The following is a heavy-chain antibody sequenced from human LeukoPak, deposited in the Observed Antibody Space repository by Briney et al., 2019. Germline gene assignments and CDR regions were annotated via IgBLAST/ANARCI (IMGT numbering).Heavy chain of an antibody. CDR1: GFTFSSYA. CDR3: ARRITGDGLDY. V-gene: IGHV3-30-3*01. D-gene: IGHD1-20*01. J-gene: IGHJ4*02. Sequence: GRSLRLSCAASGFTFSSYAMHWVRQAPGKGLEWVAVISYDGSNKYYADSVKGRFTTSRDNSKNTLYLQMNSLRAEDTAVYYCARRITGDGLDYWGQGTLVTVSS. CDR2: ISYDGSNK.